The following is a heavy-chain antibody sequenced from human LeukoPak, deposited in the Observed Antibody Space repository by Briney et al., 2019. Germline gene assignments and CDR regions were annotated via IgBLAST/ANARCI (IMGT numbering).Heavy chain of an antibody. D-gene: IGHD2/OR15-2a*01. J-gene: IGHJ4*02. V-gene: IGHV3-15*01. Sequence: GGSLRLSCAASAFTFSIAWMTWVRQAPGKGLQWVGRIKSKNDGETTDYAAPVKGRFSISRDDSRNTLYLQMDSLTEDTAVYYCTKDDPFNKYWGQGTLVTVSS. CDR2: IKSKNDGETT. CDR3: TKDDPFNKY. CDR1: AFTFSIAW.